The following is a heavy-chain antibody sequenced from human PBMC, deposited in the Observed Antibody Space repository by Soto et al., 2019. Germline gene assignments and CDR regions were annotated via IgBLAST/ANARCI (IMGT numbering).Heavy chain of an antibody. CDR3: ARRQATAGDNDLTFDY. D-gene: IGHD6-13*01. CDR1: GYSFTSYW. Sequence: EVQLVQSGAEVKKPGESLRISCKGSGYSFTSYWISWVRQMPGKGLEWMGRIDPSDSYTNYSPSFQGHVTISAVKPISTASLKWSSLKPSATAMFYCARRQATAGDNDLTFDYWGQGTLVTVSS. J-gene: IGHJ4*02. V-gene: IGHV5-10-1*01. CDR2: IDPSDSYT.